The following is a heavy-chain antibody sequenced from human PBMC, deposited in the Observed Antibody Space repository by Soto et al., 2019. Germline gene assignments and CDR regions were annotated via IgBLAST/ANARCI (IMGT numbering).Heavy chain of an antibody. J-gene: IGHJ4*02. CDR1: GFTLSSYW. CDR2: INDDGSST. CDR3: ARGYCSSTSCYFVYLDD. V-gene: IGHV3-74*01. Sequence: GGSLRLSCGASGFTLSSYWMHWVRQAPGKGLVWVSRINDDGSSTSYVDSVKGRFTISRDNAKNTLYLQMTGLRVEDTAVYYCARGYCSSTSCYFVYLDDWGQGTLVTVS. D-gene: IGHD2-2*01.